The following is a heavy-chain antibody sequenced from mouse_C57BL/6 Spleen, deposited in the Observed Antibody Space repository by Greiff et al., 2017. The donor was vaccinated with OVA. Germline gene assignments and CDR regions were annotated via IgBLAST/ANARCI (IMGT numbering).Heavy chain of an antibody. CDR1: GYAFSSSW. CDR3: ARWVYDGYFDY. V-gene: IGHV1-82*01. J-gene: IGHJ2*01. CDR2: IYPGDGDT. D-gene: IGHD2-3*01. Sequence: VQLVESGPELVKPGASVKISCKASGYAFSSSWMNWVKQRPGKGLEWIGRIYPGDGDTNYNGKFKGKATLTADKSSSTAYMQLSSLTSEDSAVYFCARWVYDGYFDYWGQGTTLTVSS.